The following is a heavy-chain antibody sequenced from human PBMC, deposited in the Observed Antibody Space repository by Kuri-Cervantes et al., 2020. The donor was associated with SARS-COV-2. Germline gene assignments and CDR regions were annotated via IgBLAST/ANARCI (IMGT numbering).Heavy chain of an antibody. CDR2: IIPIFGTA. J-gene: IGHJ6*02. V-gene: IGHV1-69*13. D-gene: IGHD2-2*01. CDR1: GGTFSSYA. CDR3: ARCPAALRPDSFLIPSYYYVMAV. Sequence: SVKVSCKASGGTFSSYAISWVRQAPGQGLEWMGGIIPIFGTANYAQKFHGRVTIPADESPSTAYMELSSLRSEDTAVYYCARCPAALRPDSFLIPSYYYVMAVWGQGTTVTVSS.